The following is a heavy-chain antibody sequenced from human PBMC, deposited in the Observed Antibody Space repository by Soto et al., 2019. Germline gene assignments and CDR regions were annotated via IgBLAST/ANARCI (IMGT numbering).Heavy chain of an antibody. Sequence: GASVKVSCKASGYTFTNYAMHWVRQAPGQRLEWMGWINAGNGNTKYSQKFQGRVTITRDTSASTAYMELSSLRSEDTAVYYCARDQLRYFDWLWQPYNWFDPWGQGTLVTVSS. J-gene: IGHJ5*02. CDR2: INAGNGNT. CDR1: GYTFTNYA. V-gene: IGHV1-3*01. CDR3: ARDQLRYFDWLWQPYNWFDP. D-gene: IGHD3-9*01.